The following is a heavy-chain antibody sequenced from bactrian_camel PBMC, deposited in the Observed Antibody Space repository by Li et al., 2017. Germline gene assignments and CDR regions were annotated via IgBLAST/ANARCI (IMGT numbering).Heavy chain of an antibody. V-gene: IGHV3S23*01. D-gene: IGHD2*01. CDR3: ATQTTRRDYWFYSY. CDR2: INGGSA. CDR1: GFMFSSYY. Sequence: VQLVESGGGLVQPGGSLRLSCAASGFMFSSYYMSWVRQAPGKGLEWVSAINGGSATYADSIKGRFTISRDIASNTLYLQMNTLKTEDTAVYYCATQTTRRDYWFYSYWGQGTQVTVS. J-gene: IGHJ4*01.